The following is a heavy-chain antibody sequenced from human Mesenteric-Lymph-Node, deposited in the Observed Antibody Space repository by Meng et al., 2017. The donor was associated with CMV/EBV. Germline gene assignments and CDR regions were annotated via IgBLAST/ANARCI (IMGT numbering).Heavy chain of an antibody. CDR3: AKDRGSIVLVPAAMGRKRYYYDGMDV. J-gene: IGHJ6*02. CDR1: GFTFITYW. V-gene: IGHV3-23*03. Sequence: GGSLRLSCAASGFTFITYWMHWVRQAPGKGLVWVSVIYSDDSSTYYADSVKGRFTISRDNSKNTLYLQMNSLRAEDTAVYYCAKDRGSIVLVPAAMGRKRYYYDGMDVWGQGTTVTVSS. D-gene: IGHD2-2*01. CDR2: IYSDDSST.